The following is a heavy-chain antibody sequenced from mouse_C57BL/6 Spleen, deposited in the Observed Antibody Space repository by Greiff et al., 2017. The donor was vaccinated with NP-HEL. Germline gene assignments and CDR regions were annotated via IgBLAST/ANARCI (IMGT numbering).Heavy chain of an antibody. CDR3: ARPEYYGSGYEEFAY. CDR1: GFNIKDYY. Sequence: EVQLQQSGAELVKPGASVKLSCTASGFNIKDYYMHWVKQRTEQGLVWIGRIDPEDGETKYAPKFQGKATITADKSSNTAYLQLSSLTSEDTAVYDCARPEYYGSGYEEFAYWGKGTLVTVSA. V-gene: IGHV14-2*01. J-gene: IGHJ3*01. D-gene: IGHD1-1*01. CDR2: IDPEDGET.